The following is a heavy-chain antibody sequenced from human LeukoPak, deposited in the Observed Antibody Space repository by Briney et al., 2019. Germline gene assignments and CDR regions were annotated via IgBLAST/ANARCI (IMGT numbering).Heavy chain of an antibody. CDR1: GFTFSIHW. CDR2: IKPDGNDK. Sequence: GGSLRLSCAASGFTFSIHWMTWVRQAPGKGLEWVATIKPDGNDKYFVDSVKGRFTISRDNAKNSLYLQMNSLRAEDTAVYYCARSVDIDYWGQGTLVTVSS. V-gene: IGHV3-7*01. CDR3: ARSVDIDY. D-gene: IGHD5-12*01. J-gene: IGHJ4*02.